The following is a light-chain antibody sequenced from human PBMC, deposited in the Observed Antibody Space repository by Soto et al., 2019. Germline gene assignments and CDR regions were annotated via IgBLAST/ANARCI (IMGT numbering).Light chain of an antibody. V-gene: IGKV3-15*01. Sequence: EIVMTQSPATLSVSPGERATLSCRASQSVSSNLAWYQQKPGQAPRLLIYGATTRATGIPARFSGSGSRTDFTLTIIRLEAEDFAVYYCQQYGSSPRTFGQGTKVDIK. CDR2: GAT. CDR3: QQYGSSPRT. CDR1: QSVSSN. J-gene: IGKJ1*01.